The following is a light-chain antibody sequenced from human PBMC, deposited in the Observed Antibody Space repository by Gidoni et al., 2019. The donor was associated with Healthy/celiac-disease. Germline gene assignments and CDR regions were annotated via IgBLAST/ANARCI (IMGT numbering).Light chain of an antibody. J-gene: IGLJ2*01. Sequence: SYVLTQPPSVSVAPGKTARITCGGNNIGSKSVHWYEQKPAQAPVLVIYYDSDRPSGIPERCSGSNSGNTATLTISRVEAGDEADYYCQVWDSSSDHHVVFGGGTKLTVL. CDR1: NIGSKS. V-gene: IGLV3-21*04. CDR3: QVWDSSSDHHVV. CDR2: YDS.